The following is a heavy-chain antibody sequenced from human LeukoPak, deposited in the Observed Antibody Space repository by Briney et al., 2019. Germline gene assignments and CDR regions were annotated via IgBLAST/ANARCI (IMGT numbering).Heavy chain of an antibody. CDR1: GFTFSSYA. D-gene: IGHD6-19*01. J-gene: IGHJ6*02. V-gene: IGHV3-30-3*01. CDR3: AREGSSSGWYGYYGMDV. CDR2: ISYDGSNK. Sequence: PGRSLRLSCAASGFTFSSYAMHWVRQAPGKGLEWVAVISYDGSNKYYADSVKGRFTISRDNSKNTLYLQMNSLRAEDTAVYYCAREGSSSGWYGYYGMDVWGQGTTVTVSS.